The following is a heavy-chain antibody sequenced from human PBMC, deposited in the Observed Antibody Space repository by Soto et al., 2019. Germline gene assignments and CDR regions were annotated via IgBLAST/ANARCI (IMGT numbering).Heavy chain of an antibody. J-gene: IGHJ6*02. V-gene: IGHV1-18*01. D-gene: IGHD3-10*01. CDR2: ISAYNGNT. CDR1: GYTFTSYG. CDR3: AMVSTVWSATYYYGMDV. Sequence: QVQLVQSGAEVKKPGASVKVSCKASGYTFTSYGINWVRQAPGQGLEWMGWISAYNGNTNYAPKLPGRVTLTTETSQTAASMELRSLRSDDTAVYYCAMVSTVWSATYYYGMDVWGQGTTVTVSS.